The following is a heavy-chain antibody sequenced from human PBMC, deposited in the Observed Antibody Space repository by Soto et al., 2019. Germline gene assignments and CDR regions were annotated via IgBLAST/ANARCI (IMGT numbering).Heavy chain of an antibody. J-gene: IGHJ6*02. D-gene: IGHD1-26*01. CDR2: IIPIFGTA. CDR3: ARRWRYSGSYYYYGMDV. CDR1: GGTFSSYA. Sequence: QVQLVQSGAEVKKPGSSVKVSCKASGGTFSSYAISWVRQAPGQGLDWMGGIIPIFGTATYAQKFQGRVTITADESTSTAYMELSSLRSEDTAVYYCARRWRYSGSYYYYGMDVWGQGTTVTVSS. V-gene: IGHV1-69*01.